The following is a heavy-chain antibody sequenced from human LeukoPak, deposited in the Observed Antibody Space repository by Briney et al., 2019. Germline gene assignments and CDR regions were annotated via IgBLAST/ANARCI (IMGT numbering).Heavy chain of an antibody. Sequence: ASVTVSCKASGYTFTSYDINWVRQATGQGLEWMGWMNPNSGNTGYAQKFQGRVTMTRNTSISTAYMELSSLRSEDTAVYYCARGSKETARSFWYFDLWGRGTLVTVSS. J-gene: IGHJ2*01. V-gene: IGHV1-8*01. CDR2: MNPNSGNT. CDR3: ARGSKETARSFWYFDL. CDR1: GYTFTSYD. D-gene: IGHD2-21*02.